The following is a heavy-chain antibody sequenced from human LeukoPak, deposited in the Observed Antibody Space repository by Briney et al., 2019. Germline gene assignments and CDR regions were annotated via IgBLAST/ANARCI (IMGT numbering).Heavy chain of an antibody. CDR3: ARAVHYYGSGSYPF. V-gene: IGHV1-18*01. D-gene: IGHD3-10*01. Sequence: ASVKVSCKASGYTSTSYGISWVRQAPGQGLEWMGWISAYNGNTNYAQKLQGRVTMTTDTSTSTAYMELRSLRSDDTAVYYCARAVHYYGSGSYPFWGQGTLVTVSS. J-gene: IGHJ4*02. CDR2: ISAYNGNT. CDR1: GYTSTSYG.